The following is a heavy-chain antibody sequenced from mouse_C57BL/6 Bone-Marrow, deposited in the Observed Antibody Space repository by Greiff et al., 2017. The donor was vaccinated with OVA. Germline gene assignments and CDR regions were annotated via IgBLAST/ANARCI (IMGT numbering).Heavy chain of an antibody. CDR2: IHPSDSDT. CDR3: AIPYGSSYILDY. D-gene: IGHD1-1*01. V-gene: IGHV1-74*01. Sequence: QVQLQQPGAELVKPGASVKVSCKASGYTFTSYWMHWVKQRPGQGLEWIGRIHPSDSDTNYNQKFKGKATLTVDKSSSTAYMQLSSLTSEDSAVCYCAIPYGSSYILDYWGQGTSVTGSS. J-gene: IGHJ4*01. CDR1: GYTFTSYW.